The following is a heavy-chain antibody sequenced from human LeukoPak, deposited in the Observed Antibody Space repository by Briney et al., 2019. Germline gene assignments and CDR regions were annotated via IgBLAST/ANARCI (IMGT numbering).Heavy chain of an antibody. CDR1: GGSFSGYY. Sequence: PSETLSLTCAVYGGSFSGYYWSWIRQPPGKGLEWIGEINHSGSTNYNPSLKSRVTISVDTSKNQFSLKLSSVTAADTAVYHCARDSGDSSTSEIYYYYYMDVWGKGTTVTVSS. J-gene: IGHJ6*03. V-gene: IGHV4-34*01. CDR3: ARDSGDSSTSEIYYYYYMDV. CDR2: INHSGST. D-gene: IGHD2-2*01.